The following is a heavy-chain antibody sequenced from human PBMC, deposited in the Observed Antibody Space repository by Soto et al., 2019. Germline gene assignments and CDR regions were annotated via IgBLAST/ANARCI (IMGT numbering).Heavy chain of an antibody. Sequence: QVQLVQSGAEVRQPASSVKVSCKTSGGTFSSYAISWVRQAPGQGLEWMGGIVPIVDTATYAQKFQGRVTITADESTSTAYMELSRLRSDDTAVYYCVRVVAIPGYPDYWRQGTLVTVSS. J-gene: IGHJ4*02. CDR1: GGTFSSYA. V-gene: IGHV1-69*12. CDR3: VRVVAIPGYPDY. D-gene: IGHD5-12*01. CDR2: IVPIVDTA.